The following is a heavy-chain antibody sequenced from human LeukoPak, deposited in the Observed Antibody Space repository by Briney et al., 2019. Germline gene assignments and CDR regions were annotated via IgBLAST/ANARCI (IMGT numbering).Heavy chain of an antibody. V-gene: IGHV1-18*01. CDR2: ISAYNGNT. Sequence: GASVKVSCKAPGYTFTSYGISWVRQAPGQGLEWMGWISAYNGNTNYAQKLQGRVTMTTDTSTSTAYMELRSLRSDDTAVYYCARVSGYCSSTSCYVYYYYMDVWGKGTTVTISS. J-gene: IGHJ6*03. CDR1: GYTFTSYG. D-gene: IGHD2-2*01. CDR3: ARVSGYCSSTSCYVYYYYMDV.